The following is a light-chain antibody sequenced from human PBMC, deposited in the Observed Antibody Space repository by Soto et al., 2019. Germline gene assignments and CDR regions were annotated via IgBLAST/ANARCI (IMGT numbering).Light chain of an antibody. Sequence: EIVMTQSPATLSVSPGGRATLSCRAIQSIGDTLAWYQQKPGQAPRLLIYGASSRVTGFPARFSGSGSGTDFTLTISSLQPEDFATYYCQQFNNYPLTFGGGTKVDIK. J-gene: IGKJ4*01. V-gene: IGKV3-15*01. CDR1: QSIGDT. CDR3: QQFNNYPLT. CDR2: GAS.